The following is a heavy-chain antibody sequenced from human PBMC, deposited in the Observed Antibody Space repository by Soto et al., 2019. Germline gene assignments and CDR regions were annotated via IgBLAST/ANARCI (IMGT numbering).Heavy chain of an antibody. CDR2: IVVGSGNT. D-gene: IGHD3-22*01. V-gene: IGHV1-58*01. Sequence: SVKVSCKASGFTFTSSAVQWVRQARGQRLEWIGWIVVGSGNTNYAQKFQERVTITRDMSTSTAYMELSSLRSEDTAVYYCAADLGSSGSRRYYFDYWGQGTLVTVSS. CDR3: AADLGSSGSRRYYFDY. CDR1: GFTFTSSA. J-gene: IGHJ4*02.